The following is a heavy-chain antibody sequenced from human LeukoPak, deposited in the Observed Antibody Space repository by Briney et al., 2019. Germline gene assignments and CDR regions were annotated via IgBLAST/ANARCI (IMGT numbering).Heavy chain of an antibody. V-gene: IGHV4-34*01. CDR3: ARRVRSADYRLDY. J-gene: IGHJ4*02. D-gene: IGHD4-11*01. CDR1: GGSFTIYS. Sequence: SETLSLTCAVYGGSFTIYSWTWIRQPPGKSLEWVGEISPSGNTQYNPSLKSRVTISLDASKSQFYLKLNSVTAADTAVYYCARRVRSADYRLDYWGQGTLVAVSS. CDR2: ISPSGNT.